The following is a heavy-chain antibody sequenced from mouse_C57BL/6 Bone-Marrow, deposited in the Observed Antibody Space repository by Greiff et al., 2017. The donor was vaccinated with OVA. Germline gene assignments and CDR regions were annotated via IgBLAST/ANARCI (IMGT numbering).Heavy chain of an antibody. Sequence: VQLQQSGAELVKPGASVKLSCTASGFNIKDYYMHWVKQRTEQGLEWIGRIDPEDGETKYAPKFQGKATITADTSSNTAYLQLSSLTSEDTAVYYCASCPLYGYDRDYYAMDYWGQGTSVTVSS. CDR2: IDPEDGET. CDR1: GFNIKDYY. V-gene: IGHV14-2*01. D-gene: IGHD2-2*01. CDR3: ASCPLYGYDRDYYAMDY. J-gene: IGHJ4*01.